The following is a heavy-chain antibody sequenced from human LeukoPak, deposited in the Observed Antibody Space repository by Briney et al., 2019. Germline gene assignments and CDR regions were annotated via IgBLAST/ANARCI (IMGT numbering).Heavy chain of an antibody. V-gene: IGHV1-8*03. CDR2: MNPNSGNT. CDR1: RYTFTSYD. D-gene: IGHD6-19*01. J-gene: IGHJ4*02. CDR3: ARGPRITTTLSRWLARGKAIDD. Sequence: GASVKVSCKASRYTFTSYDINWVRQATGQGLEWMGWMNPNSGNTGYAQKFQGRVTITRNTSISTAYMELSSLRSEDTAVYYCARGPRITTTLSRWLARGKAIDDWGQGTLVTVSS.